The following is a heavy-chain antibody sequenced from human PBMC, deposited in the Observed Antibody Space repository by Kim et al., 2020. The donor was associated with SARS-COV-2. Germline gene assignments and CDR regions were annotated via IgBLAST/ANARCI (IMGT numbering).Heavy chain of an antibody. CDR3: ARDTRRGITMVRGAPLRD. CDR1: GYTFTSYY. CDR2: INPSGGST. J-gene: IGHJ4*02. Sequence: ASVKVSCKASGYTFTSYYMHWVRQAPGQGLEWMGIINPSGGSTSYAQKFQGRVTMTRDTSTSTVYMELSSLRSEDTAVYYCARDTRRGITMVRGAPLRDWGQGTLVTVSS. D-gene: IGHD3-10*01. V-gene: IGHV1-46*01.